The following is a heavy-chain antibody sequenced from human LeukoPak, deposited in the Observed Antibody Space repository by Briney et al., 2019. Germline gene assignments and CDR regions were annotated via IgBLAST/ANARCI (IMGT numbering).Heavy chain of an antibody. CDR2: IKQDGSEK. J-gene: IGHJ6*03. Sequence: GGSLRLSCAASGFTFSSHWMSWVRQAPGKGLEWVANIKQDGSEKYYVDSVKGRFTISRGNAKNSLYLQMNSLRAEDTAVYYCARGGRQPYYYYYYMDVWGKGTTVTVSS. V-gene: IGHV3-7*01. D-gene: IGHD6-13*01. CDR1: GFTFSSHW. CDR3: ARGGRQPYYYYYYMDV.